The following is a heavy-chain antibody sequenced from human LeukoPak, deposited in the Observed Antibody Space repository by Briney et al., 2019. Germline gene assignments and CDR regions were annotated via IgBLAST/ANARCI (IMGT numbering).Heavy chain of an antibody. D-gene: IGHD1-7*01. CDR2: TQNKANSYTM. J-gene: IGHJ3*02. CDR3: VRRNYVAFDI. V-gene: IGHV3-72*01. Sequence: VGSLRLSCAVSGFIFSDQYVDWVRQAPGKGLEWVGRTQNKANSYTMDYAASVRGRFTISRDDSKNSLSLQMNSLKTEDTAVYYCVRRNYVAFDIWGQGTMVIVSS. CDR1: GFIFSDQY.